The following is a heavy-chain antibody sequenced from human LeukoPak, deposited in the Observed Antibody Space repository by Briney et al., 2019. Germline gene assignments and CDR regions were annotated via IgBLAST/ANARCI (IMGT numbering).Heavy chain of an antibody. CDR2: IYYSGST. D-gene: IGHD2/OR15-2a*01. J-gene: IGHJ3*02. Sequence: KSSETLSLTCTVSGGSISSYYWSWIRQPPGKGLEWVGYIYYSGSTNYNPSLKSRVTISVDTSKNQFSLKLSSVTAADTAVYYCARRLSPDAFDIWGQGTMVTVSS. V-gene: IGHV4-59*08. CDR3: ARRLSPDAFDI. CDR1: GGSISSYY.